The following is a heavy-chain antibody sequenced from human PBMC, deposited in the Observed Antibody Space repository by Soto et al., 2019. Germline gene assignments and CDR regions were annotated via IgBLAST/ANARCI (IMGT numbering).Heavy chain of an antibody. J-gene: IGHJ4*02. CDR3: ARPYSSSYYYFDY. Sequence: GGSLRLSCAASGFTFSSYGMHWVRQAPGKGLEWVAVIWYDGSNKYYADSVKGRFTISRDNSKNTLYLQMNSLRAEDTAVYYCARPYSSSYYYFDYWGQGTLVTVSS. D-gene: IGHD2-15*01. CDR1: GFTFSSYG. CDR2: IWYDGSNK. V-gene: IGHV3-33*01.